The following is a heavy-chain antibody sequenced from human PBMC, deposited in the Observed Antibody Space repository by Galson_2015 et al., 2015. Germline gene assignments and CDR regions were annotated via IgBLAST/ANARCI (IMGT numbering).Heavy chain of an antibody. CDR2: IKTDGSII. Sequence: SLRLSCAASGFIFSNYWMHWVRQLPGKGLAWVARIKTDGSIINYADAVQGRFIISRDNTKSTLYLQMNRLRVEDTAIYYCAGSSPSPTLRYLDLWGRGTLVAVSS. J-gene: IGHJ2*01. CDR3: AGSSPSPTLRYLDL. D-gene: IGHD3-9*01. V-gene: IGHV3-74*01. CDR1: GFIFSNYW.